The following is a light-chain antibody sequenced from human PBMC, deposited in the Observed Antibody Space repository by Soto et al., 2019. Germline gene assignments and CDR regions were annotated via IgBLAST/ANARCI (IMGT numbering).Light chain of an antibody. CDR2: DVS. Sequence: QSALTQPRSVSGSPGQSVTISCTGTSSDVGGYNYVSWYQQHPGKAAKLMIYDVSKRPSGVPDRFSGSKSGNTASLTISGLQADDEAAYYCCSYADSYTPVVFGGGTKLTVL. CDR3: CSYADSYTPVV. CDR1: SSDVGGYNY. J-gene: IGLJ2*01. V-gene: IGLV2-11*01.